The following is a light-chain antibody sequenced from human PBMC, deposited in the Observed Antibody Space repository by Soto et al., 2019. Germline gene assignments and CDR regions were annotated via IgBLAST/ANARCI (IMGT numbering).Light chain of an antibody. CDR3: QQYNSYSRT. CDR2: KAS. CDR1: QSISDW. J-gene: IGKJ1*01. Sequence: DIQMTQSPSTLSASVGDRVTITCRASQSISDWLAWYQQKPEKAPKLLIYKASSLESGVPSRFSGSGSGTDFTLTISSLQPDDFATYYCQQYNSYSRTFGQGTKVEV. V-gene: IGKV1-5*03.